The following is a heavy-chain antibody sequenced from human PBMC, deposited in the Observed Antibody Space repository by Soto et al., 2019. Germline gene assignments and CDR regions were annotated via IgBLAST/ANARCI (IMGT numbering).Heavy chain of an antibody. CDR1: GFTFSSYA. D-gene: IGHD1-7*01. CDR3: AKPRETTLYYYGKDV. J-gene: IGHJ6*02. Sequence: GGSLRLSCAASGFTFSSYAMTWVRQAPGKGLEWVSGIIGSGGSTYYANSVKGRFTISRDNSKNTLYLQMNSLRVEDTAVYYCAKPRETTLYYYGKDVWGQGTTVTVSS. V-gene: IGHV3-23*01. CDR2: IIGSGGST.